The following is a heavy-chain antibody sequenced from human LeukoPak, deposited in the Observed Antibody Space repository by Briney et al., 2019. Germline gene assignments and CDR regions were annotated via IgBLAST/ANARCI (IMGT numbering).Heavy chain of an antibody. CDR2: INPSGGST. CDR1: GYTFTSYD. Sequence: ASVKVSCKASGYTFTSYDINWVRQATGQGLEWMGIINPSGGSTSYAQKFQGRVTMTRDTSISTAYMELSRLRSDDTAVYYCASPNSAMEGDYYYMDVWGKGTTVTVSS. CDR3: ASPNSAMEGDYYYMDV. J-gene: IGHJ6*03. D-gene: IGHD5-18*01. V-gene: IGHV1-46*01.